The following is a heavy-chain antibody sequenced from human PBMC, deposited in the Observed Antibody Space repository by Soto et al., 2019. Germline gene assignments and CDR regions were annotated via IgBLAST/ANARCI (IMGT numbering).Heavy chain of an antibody. CDR3: ARDRSRDSSFLFDY. CDR2: IYYSGST. D-gene: IGHD3-22*01. J-gene: IGHJ4*02. CDR1: GGSISSGDYY. V-gene: IGHV4-30-4*01. Sequence: SETLSLTCTVSGGSISSGDYYWSWIRQPPGKGLEWIGYIYYSGSTYYNPPLKSRVTISVDTSKNQFSLKLSSVTAADTAVYYCARDRSRDSSFLFDYWGQGTLVTVSS.